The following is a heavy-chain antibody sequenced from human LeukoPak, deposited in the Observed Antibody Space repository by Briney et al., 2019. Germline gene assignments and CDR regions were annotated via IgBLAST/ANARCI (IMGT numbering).Heavy chain of an antibody. Sequence: GGSLRLSCAASGFTFSTYGMSWVRQAPGKGLEWVSAVSSTGGTTYYADSVKGRFTISRDNSKNTLFLQMNSLRAEDTAIYYCATYRQVLLPFESWGQGTLVTVSS. CDR1: GFTFSTYG. CDR3: ATYRQVLLPFES. J-gene: IGHJ4*02. D-gene: IGHD2-8*02. V-gene: IGHV3-23*01. CDR2: VSSTGGTT.